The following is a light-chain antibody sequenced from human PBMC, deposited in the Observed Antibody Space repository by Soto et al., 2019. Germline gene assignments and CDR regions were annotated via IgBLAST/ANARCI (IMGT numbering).Light chain of an antibody. V-gene: IGLV2-8*01. J-gene: IGLJ1*01. CDR3: RSDGGSNSYHV. CDR2: EVS. CDR1: SSDVGGYNY. Sequence: QSALTQPPSASGSPGQSVTISCTGTSSDVGGYNYVSWYQQHPGKAPKLLIYEVSKRPSGVPDRFSGSKSGNPASLTVAGLQDEDESEYYWRSDGGSNSYHVFGNRTKVTVL.